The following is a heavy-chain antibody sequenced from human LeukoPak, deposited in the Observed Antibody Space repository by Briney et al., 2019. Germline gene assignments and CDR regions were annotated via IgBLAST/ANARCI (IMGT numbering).Heavy chain of an antibody. Sequence: GGSLRLSCAASGFTFSSYWMSWVRQAPGKGLEWVANMKYDGSEKYYVDSVKGRFTISRDNAKNSLYLQMNSLRAEDTAVYYCARGDIVVVPAAHSRDYWGQGTLVTVSS. CDR1: GFTFSSYW. V-gene: IGHV3-7*04. J-gene: IGHJ4*02. CDR3: ARGDIVVVPAAHSRDY. D-gene: IGHD2-2*01. CDR2: MKYDGSEK.